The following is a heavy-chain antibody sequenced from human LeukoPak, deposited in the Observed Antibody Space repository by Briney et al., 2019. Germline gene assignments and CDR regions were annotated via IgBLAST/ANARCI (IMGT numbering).Heavy chain of an antibody. V-gene: IGHV1-8*01. CDR2: MNPNSGNT. CDR3: ARGKKSYYDFWSGYYTWFDP. CDR1: GYTFTSYD. D-gene: IGHD3-3*01. Sequence: GASVKVSCKASGYTFTSYDINWVRQATGQGLEWMGWMNPNSGNTGYAQKFQGRVTMTRNTSISTAHMELSSLRSEDTAVYYCARGKKSYYDFWSGYYTWFDPWGQGTLVTVSS. J-gene: IGHJ5*02.